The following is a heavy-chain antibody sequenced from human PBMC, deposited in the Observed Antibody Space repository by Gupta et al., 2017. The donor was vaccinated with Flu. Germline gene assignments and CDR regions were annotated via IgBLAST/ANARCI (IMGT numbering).Heavy chain of an antibody. CDR3: ARDAGSTAMADYYYYGMDV. V-gene: IGHV1-18*01. Sequence: QVQLVQSGAEVKKPGASVKVSCKASGYTFTSYGISWVRQAPGQGLEWMGWISAYNGNTKYAQKLQGRVTMTADTSTSTAYMELRSLRSDDTAVYYCARDAGSTAMADYYYYGMDVWGQGTTVTVSS. J-gene: IGHJ6*02. D-gene: IGHD5-18*01. CDR2: ISAYNGNT. CDR1: GYTFTSYG.